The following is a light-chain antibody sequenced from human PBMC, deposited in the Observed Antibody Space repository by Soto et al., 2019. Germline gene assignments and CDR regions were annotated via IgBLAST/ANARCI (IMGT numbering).Light chain of an antibody. CDR3: HQYNNWPVT. Sequence: EVVMTQSPATLSVSPGERATLSCRASQSVSTDVAWYQQKPGQAPRLLIYGASTRTTVVPARFSGSGSGTEFTLTISSLQSEDFAVYFCHQYNNWPVTFGGGTKVEIK. V-gene: IGKV3-15*01. CDR1: QSVSTD. J-gene: IGKJ4*01. CDR2: GAS.